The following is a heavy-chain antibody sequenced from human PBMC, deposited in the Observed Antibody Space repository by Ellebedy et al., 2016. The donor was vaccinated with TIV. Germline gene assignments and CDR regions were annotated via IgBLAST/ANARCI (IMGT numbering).Heavy chain of an antibody. CDR3: ARDQWLGRAYYFDS. V-gene: IGHV3-7*01. D-gene: IGHD6-19*01. Sequence: GGSLRLSCAASGFTFSNYWMNWVRQAPGKGLEWVANIKQDGSETYYVDSVKGRFSISRDNTKNSLYLQMNSLTDEDTAVYYCARDQWLGRAYYFDSWGQGTLVTVSS. CDR2: IKQDGSET. CDR1: GFTFSNYW. J-gene: IGHJ4*02.